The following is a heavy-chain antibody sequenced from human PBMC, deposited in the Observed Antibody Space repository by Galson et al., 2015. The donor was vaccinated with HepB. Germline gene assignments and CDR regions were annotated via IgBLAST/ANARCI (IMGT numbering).Heavy chain of an antibody. D-gene: IGHD3-10*01. CDR2: FDLEVGDT. Sequence: SVKVSCKVSGYKFGDLSIHWVRQAPGKGLEWMGGFDLEVGDTFYGQSFQGRVTMIGDTSTDTAYMELSSLTYEDTAAYFCGARRFGKLYFDYWGQGTQATVSS. CDR3: GARRFGKLYFDY. J-gene: IGHJ4*02. V-gene: IGHV1-24*01. CDR1: GYKFGDLS.